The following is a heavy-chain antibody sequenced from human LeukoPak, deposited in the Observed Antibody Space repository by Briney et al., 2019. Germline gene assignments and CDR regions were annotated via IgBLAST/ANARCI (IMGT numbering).Heavy chain of an antibody. J-gene: IGHJ4*02. CDR1: GFTVSSNY. Sequence: GGSLRLSCAASGFTVSSNYMSWVRQAPGKGLEWVSVIYSGGSTYYADSVKGRFAISRDNSKNTLYLQMNSLRAEDTAVYYCARHDGDYGDVDYWGQGTLVTVSS. V-gene: IGHV3-66*04. CDR2: IYSGGST. CDR3: ARHDGDYGDVDY. D-gene: IGHD4-17*01.